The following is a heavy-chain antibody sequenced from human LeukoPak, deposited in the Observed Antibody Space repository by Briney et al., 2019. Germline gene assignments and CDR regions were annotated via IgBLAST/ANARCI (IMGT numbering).Heavy chain of an antibody. J-gene: IGHJ4*02. V-gene: IGHV1-24*01. D-gene: IGHD3-10*01. CDR2: FDPEDGET. Sequence: ASVKVSCKVSGYTLTELSMHWVRQAPGKGLEWMGGFDPEDGETIYAQKFQGRVTMTEDTSTDTAYMELSSLRSEDTAVYYCATVVSSDGNTMVRGVNEYFDYWGRGTLVTVSS. CDR1: GYTLTELS. CDR3: ATVVSSDGNTMVRGVNEYFDY.